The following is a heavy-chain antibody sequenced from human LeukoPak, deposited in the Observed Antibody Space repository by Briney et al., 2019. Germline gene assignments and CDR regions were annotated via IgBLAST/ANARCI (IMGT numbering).Heavy chain of an antibody. CDR2: IYSGGST. CDR3: ATRLGYCSSTSCPVAFDI. D-gene: IGHD2-2*01. Sequence: GGSLRLSCAASGFTVSSNYMSWVRQAPGKGLEWVSVIYSGGSTYYADSVKGRFTISRDNSKNTLYLQMNSLRAEDTAVYYCATRLGYCSSTSCPVAFDIWGQGTMVTVSS. V-gene: IGHV3-53*01. CDR1: GFTVSSNY. J-gene: IGHJ3*02.